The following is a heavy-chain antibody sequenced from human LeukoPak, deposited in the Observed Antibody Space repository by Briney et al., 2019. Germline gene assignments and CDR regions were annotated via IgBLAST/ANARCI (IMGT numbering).Heavy chain of an antibody. D-gene: IGHD3-10*01. CDR3: ARGGGTETVRDFDH. V-gene: IGHV3-30-3*01. CDR2: ISYDGSNR. Sequence: GGSLRLSCAASRFTFSSYAMHWVRQAPGKGLEWVAVISYDGSNRYYADSVKGRFTISRDNSKNTLHLQMSSLRGEDTAVYYCARGGGTETVRDFDHWGQGTLVTVSS. CDR1: RFTFSSYA. J-gene: IGHJ4*02.